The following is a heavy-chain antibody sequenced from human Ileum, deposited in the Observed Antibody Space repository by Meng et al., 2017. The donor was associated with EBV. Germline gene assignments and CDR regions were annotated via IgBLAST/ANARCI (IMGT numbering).Heavy chain of an antibody. Sequence: QGQLQEAGPRLEMPSGTVSLTCAVSGVSIISSKWWSWVRQSPGTGLEWIGEIYHHGTTNYNPSLKSRVTISVDTSKNKFFLNLTSLTAADTAVYYCARLDSSGYYFGGWFDPWGQGILVTVSS. D-gene: IGHD3-22*01. CDR2: IYHHGTT. V-gene: IGHV4-4*02. CDR3: ARLDSSGYYFGGWFDP. J-gene: IGHJ5*02. CDR1: GVSIISSKW.